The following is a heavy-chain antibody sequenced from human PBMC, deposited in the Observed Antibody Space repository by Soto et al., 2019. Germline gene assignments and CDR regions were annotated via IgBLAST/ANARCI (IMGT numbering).Heavy chain of an antibody. J-gene: IGHJ4*02. Sequence: QVQLQESGPGLVKPSQTLSLTCTVSGVSISSGGYYWSWIRQHPGQGLEWIGYIYYSGSTFYNPSXAXQXTISLDMSQNQFSLYLSSVTAAGPVVDYCARVDTTATYGVEYWGQGTLVTVSS. V-gene: IGHV4-31*01. CDR3: ARVDTTATYGVEY. CDR2: IYYSGST. D-gene: IGHD4-17*01. CDR1: GVSISSGGYY.